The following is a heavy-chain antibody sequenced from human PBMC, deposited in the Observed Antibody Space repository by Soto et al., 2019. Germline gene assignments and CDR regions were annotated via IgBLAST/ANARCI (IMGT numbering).Heavy chain of an antibody. CDR3: ARVLRFLDLVEVGYYYGLDV. Sequence: PSETLSLTCAVSGGSISSTNWWSWVRQPPGKGLEWIGEIYHTGTTNYNPSLKSRVTISVDKSKNQLSLKLSSVTTADTAVYFCARVLRFLDLVEVGYYYGLDVWGQGTTVT. CDR1: GGSISSTNW. J-gene: IGHJ6*02. V-gene: IGHV4-4*02. CDR2: IYHTGTT. D-gene: IGHD3-3*01.